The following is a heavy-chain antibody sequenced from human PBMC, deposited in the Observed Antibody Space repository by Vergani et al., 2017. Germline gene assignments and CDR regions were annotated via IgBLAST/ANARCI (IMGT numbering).Heavy chain of an antibody. D-gene: IGHD6-19*01. V-gene: IGHV4-4*07. CDR2: SYTSGST. Sequence: QVQLQESGPGLVKPSETLSLTCTVSGGSISSYYWSWIRQPAGKGLEWIGRSYTSGSTNYNPTLKSRVTMSVDTSKNQYSLKLSSVTAADAAVYYCARGGRGSRGWYSLSGFDPWGQGTLVTVSS. CDR1: GGSISSYY. CDR3: ARGGRGSRGWYSLSGFDP. J-gene: IGHJ5*02.